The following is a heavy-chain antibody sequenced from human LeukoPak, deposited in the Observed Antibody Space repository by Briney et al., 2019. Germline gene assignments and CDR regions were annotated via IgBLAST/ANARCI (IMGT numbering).Heavy chain of an antibody. Sequence: ASVKVSCKASGYTFTNYYMHWVRQAPGQGLEWMGWINPNSGGTNYAQKFQGRVTMTRDTSISTAYMELSRLRSDDTAVYYCARGGIVVVVAATLAFDIWGQGTMVTVSS. V-gene: IGHV1-2*02. J-gene: IGHJ3*02. D-gene: IGHD2-15*01. CDR2: INPNSGGT. CDR3: ARGGIVVVVAATLAFDI. CDR1: GYTFTNYY.